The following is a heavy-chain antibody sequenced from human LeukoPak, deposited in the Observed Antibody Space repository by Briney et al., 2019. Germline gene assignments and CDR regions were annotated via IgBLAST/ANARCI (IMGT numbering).Heavy chain of an antibody. V-gene: IGHV3-30*18. D-gene: IGHD4-17*01. J-gene: IGHJ4*02. Sequence: GGSLRLSCAASGFTVSSNYMSWVRQAPGKGLEWVAVISYDGSNKYYADSVKGRFTISRDNSKNTLYLQMNSLRAEDTAVYYCAKEDYGDYVLANWGQGTLVTVSS. CDR3: AKEDYGDYVLAN. CDR1: GFTVSSNY. CDR2: ISYDGSNK.